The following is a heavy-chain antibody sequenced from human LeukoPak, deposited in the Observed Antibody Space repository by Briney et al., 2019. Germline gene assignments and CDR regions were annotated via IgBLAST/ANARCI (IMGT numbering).Heavy chain of an antibody. Sequence: AGGSLRLSCAASGFTFSSYGMSWVRQAPGKGLEWVSAISGSGGSTYYAGSVKGRFTISRDNSKNRLYLQMNSLRAEDTAVYYCAKFGYYDSSGYVGTNWFDPWGQGTLVTVSS. D-gene: IGHD3-22*01. J-gene: IGHJ5*02. CDR3: AKFGYYDSSGYVGTNWFDP. CDR1: GFTFSSYG. CDR2: ISGSGGST. V-gene: IGHV3-23*01.